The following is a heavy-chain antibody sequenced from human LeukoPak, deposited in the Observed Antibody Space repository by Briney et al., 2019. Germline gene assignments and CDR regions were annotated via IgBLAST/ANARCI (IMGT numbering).Heavy chain of an antibody. CDR3: ARGGDDQTIAVAGVDY. CDR2: INHSGST. Sequence: PSETLSLTCAVYGGSFSGYYWSWIRQPPGKGLEWIGEINHSGSTNYNPSLKSRVTISVDTSKNQFSLKLSSVTAADTAVYYCARGGDDQTIAVAGVDYWGQGALVTVSS. J-gene: IGHJ4*02. D-gene: IGHD6-19*01. V-gene: IGHV4-34*01. CDR1: GGSFSGYY.